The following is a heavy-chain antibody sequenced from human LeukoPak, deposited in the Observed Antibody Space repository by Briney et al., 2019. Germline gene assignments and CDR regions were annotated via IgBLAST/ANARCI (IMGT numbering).Heavy chain of an antibody. J-gene: IGHJ4*02. CDR3: ARDRYFDTSGYSRSQDY. V-gene: IGHV3-48*01. CDR1: GLTFSVYS. CDR2: INSSSSGV. Sequence: GGSLRLSCAVSGLTFSVYSMNWVRQAPGKGLEWISYINSSSSGVYYADSVKGRFTISRDNAKNTLYLQMNSLRSEDTAVYYCARDRYFDTSGYSRSQDYWGQGTPVTVSP. D-gene: IGHD3-22*01.